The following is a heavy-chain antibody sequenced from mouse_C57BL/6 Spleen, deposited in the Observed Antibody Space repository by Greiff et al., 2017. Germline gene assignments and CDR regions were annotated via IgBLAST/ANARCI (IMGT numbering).Heavy chain of an antibody. Sequence: QVQLQQPGAELVKPGASVKLSCKASGYTFTSYWMHWVKQRPGQGLEWIGMIHPNSGSTNYNEKFKSKATLTVDQSSSTAYMQLSSLPSEDSAVYYCARGKGHSSGSSYVYFDYWGQGTSPTVSS. J-gene: IGHJ2*02. CDR3: ARGKGHSSGSSYVYFDY. V-gene: IGHV1-64*01. D-gene: IGHD1-1*01. CDR1: GYTFTSYW. CDR2: IHPNSGST.